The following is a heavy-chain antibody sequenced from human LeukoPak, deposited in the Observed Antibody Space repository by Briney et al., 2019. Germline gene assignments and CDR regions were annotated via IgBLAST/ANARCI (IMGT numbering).Heavy chain of an antibody. CDR3: ARDLRSSGYYAFDY. D-gene: IGHD3-22*01. V-gene: IGHV3-21*01. CDR2: ISTSSSYI. CDR1: GFTFSSYW. J-gene: IGHJ4*02. Sequence: GGSLRLSCAASGFTFSSYWMTWVRQAPGKGLEWVSCISTSSSYIYYADSVKGRFTTSRDNAKNSLYLQMNSLRAEDTAVYYCARDLRSSGYYAFDYWGQGTLVTVSS.